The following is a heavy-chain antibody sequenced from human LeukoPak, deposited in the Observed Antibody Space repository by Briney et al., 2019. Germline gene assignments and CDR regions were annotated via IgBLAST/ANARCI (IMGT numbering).Heavy chain of an antibody. CDR2: IHPRRGDT. V-gene: IGHV1-2*02. CDR1: GYSCTAFY. D-gene: IGHD3-10*01. J-gene: IGHJ4*02. Sequence: ASVKVSCETSGYSCTAFYIHWVRQAPGQGLEWMGWIHPRRGDTNYQGRVTMTRDTSISTAYLDLSSLRSDDTAVYYCARDGDYGTGSYYRGCIDSWGQGTPVTVSP. CDR3: ARDGDYGTGSYYRGCIDS.